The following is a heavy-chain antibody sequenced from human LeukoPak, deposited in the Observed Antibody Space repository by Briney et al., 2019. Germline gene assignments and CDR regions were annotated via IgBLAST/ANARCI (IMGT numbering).Heavy chain of an antibody. D-gene: IGHD2-2*01. CDR1: GFTFSTYG. Sequence: GGSLRLSCAASGFTFSTYGMHWVGQAPGKGLEWRAIIWFDGSNKYYADSVKDRFTISRDNSKNTLYLQMNSLRAEDTAVYYCARVRSTTSYFYFDYWGRGTLVTVSS. J-gene: IGHJ4*02. CDR2: IWFDGSNK. V-gene: IGHV3-33*01. CDR3: ARVRSTTSYFYFDY.